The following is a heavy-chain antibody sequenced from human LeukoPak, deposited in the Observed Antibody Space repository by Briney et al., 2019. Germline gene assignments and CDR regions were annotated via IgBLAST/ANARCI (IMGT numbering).Heavy chain of an antibody. J-gene: IGHJ4*02. CDR3: ARLLGAAKTDYFDS. Sequence: SETLSLTCTVSAAPITSYYWSWIRQPPGKGLEWIGYIYYSGSTNYNPSLKSRVAISVDTSKNQVSLRLSSVTAADTAVYFCARLLGAAKTDYFDSWGQGTLVTVSS. CDR1: AAPITSYY. CDR2: IYYSGST. D-gene: IGHD6-13*01. V-gene: IGHV4-59*08.